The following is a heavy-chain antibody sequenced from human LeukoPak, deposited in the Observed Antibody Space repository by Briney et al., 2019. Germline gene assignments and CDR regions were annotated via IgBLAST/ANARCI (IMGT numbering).Heavy chain of an antibody. J-gene: IGHJ2*01. V-gene: IGHV3-53*01. CDR2: INSAGNA. Sequence: GGSLRLSCAAAGFTVSSNYMNWVRQAPGKGLEWVSVINSAGNAYYAASVKGRFTISRDNSKNMLYLQMNSLRADDTAVYYCARSQGGTMSLRHFDLWGRGTLVTVSS. CDR1: GFTVSSNY. CDR3: ARSQGGTMSLRHFDL. D-gene: IGHD3-22*01.